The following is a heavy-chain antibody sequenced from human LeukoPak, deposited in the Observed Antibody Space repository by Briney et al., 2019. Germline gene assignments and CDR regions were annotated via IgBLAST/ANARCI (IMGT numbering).Heavy chain of an antibody. Sequence: PGGTLRLSCAASGFTFSTYGLTWVRQAPGKGLEWVSTISSSGGSTYYADSVKGRFTISRDNSKNTLYLQMNSLRAEDTAVYYCAKDGGVRGPDYYMDVWGKGTTVTISS. CDR3: AKDGGVRGPDYYMDV. V-gene: IGHV3-23*01. J-gene: IGHJ6*03. CDR1: GFTFSTYG. D-gene: IGHD3-10*01. CDR2: ISSSGGST.